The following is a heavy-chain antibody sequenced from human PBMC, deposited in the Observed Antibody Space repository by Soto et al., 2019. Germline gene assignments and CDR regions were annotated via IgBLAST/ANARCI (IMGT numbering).Heavy chain of an antibody. CDR1: GDSISTVDYF. CDR3: ARGRYCLTGRCFPNWFDS. CDR2: IYKSTTT. Sequence: SETLSLTCSVSGDSISTVDYFWAWIRQPPGQALEYIGYIYKSTTTYYNPSFEGRVAISLDTSKSQFSLTVTSVTAADTAVYFCARGRYCLTGRCFPNWFDSWGQGTLVTVSS. J-gene: IGHJ5*01. V-gene: IGHV4-30-4*01. D-gene: IGHD2-15*01.